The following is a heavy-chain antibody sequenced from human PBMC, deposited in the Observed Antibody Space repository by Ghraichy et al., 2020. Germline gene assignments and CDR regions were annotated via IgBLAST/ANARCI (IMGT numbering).Heavy chain of an antibody. J-gene: IGHJ4*02. D-gene: IGHD4-23*01. V-gene: IGHV3-73*01. Sequence: GGSLRLSCADSESNFTASAVYWVRQVPGKGLEWICRIRSAPNNYATNYGVSRQGRFTISRDDSKNTAYLEMNSLRSEDTAVYYCAKQGLVGTRTHFDSWGRGVQVTVSS. CDR3: AKQGLVGTRTHFDS. CDR1: ESNFTASA. CDR2: IRSAPNNYAT.